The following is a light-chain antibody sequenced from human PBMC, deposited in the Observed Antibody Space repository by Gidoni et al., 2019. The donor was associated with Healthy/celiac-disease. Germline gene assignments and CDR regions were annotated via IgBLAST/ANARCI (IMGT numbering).Light chain of an antibody. CDR3: QQSYSTLWT. CDR1: QSISSY. CDR2: AAS. Sequence: DIQMTQSPSSLSASVGDRVTITCRASQSISSYLNWYQQKPGKAPKLLIYAASSLQSGVPSRFSGSGSGTDFTLTISSLQPEDFATYYFQQSYSTLWTFXQXTKVEIK. V-gene: IGKV1-39*01. J-gene: IGKJ1*01.